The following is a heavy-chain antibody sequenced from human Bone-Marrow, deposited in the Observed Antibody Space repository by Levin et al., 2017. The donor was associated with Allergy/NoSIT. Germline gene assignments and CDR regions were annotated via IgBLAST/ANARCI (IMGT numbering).Heavy chain of an antibody. CDR2: ITSSGSYI. Sequence: GASVKVSCAASGFTFSTYSMNWVRQAPGKGLDWVSSITSSGSYIYYADSVKGRFTISRDNAKNSLYLQMNSLRVADTAVYYCARGLEYSGLPWGQGTLVTVSS. D-gene: IGHD5-12*01. CDR3: ARGLEYSGLP. CDR1: GFTFSTYS. V-gene: IGHV3-21*01. J-gene: IGHJ5*02.